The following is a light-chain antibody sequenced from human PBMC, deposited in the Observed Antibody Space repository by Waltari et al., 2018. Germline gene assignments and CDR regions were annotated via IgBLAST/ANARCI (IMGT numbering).Light chain of an antibody. CDR2: GAS. CDR3: QQSYNSPVT. J-gene: IGKJ4*01. V-gene: IGKV1-39*01. Sequence: DIQMTQSPSSLSASVGDRVTINCRASQSINNLLNWYQQKPGRAPEVLIYGASTLQTGVPSRFGGSGSGTGITLTINNLQPEDFAAYYCQQSYNSPVTFGGGTKVKMK. CDR1: QSINNL.